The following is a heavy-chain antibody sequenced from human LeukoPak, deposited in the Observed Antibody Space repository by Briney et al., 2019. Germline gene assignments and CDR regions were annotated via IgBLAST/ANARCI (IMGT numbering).Heavy chain of an antibody. Sequence: GGSLRLSCAASGFTFSSYSMNWVRQAPGKGLEWVSYISRSSSTRYYADSVKGRFTISRDNAKNSLYLQMNSLRDEDTAVYYCARDANYYDSSGFDPWGQGTLVTVSS. D-gene: IGHD3-22*01. CDR2: ISRSSSTR. V-gene: IGHV3-48*02. CDR3: ARDANYYDSSGFDP. CDR1: GFTFSSYS. J-gene: IGHJ5*02.